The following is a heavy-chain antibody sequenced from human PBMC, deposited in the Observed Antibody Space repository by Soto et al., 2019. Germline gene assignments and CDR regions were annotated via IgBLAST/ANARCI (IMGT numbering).Heavy chain of an antibody. J-gene: IGHJ1*01. Sequence: QVQLVESGGGVVQPGRSLRLSCAASGFTFSTYGMHWVRQAPGKGLEWVAVIWYDGNNKYYADSVKGRFTISRDNSKNTLYLQMNSLRAEDTAVYYCARDDQYYYDSTGYYAEYFQHWGQDTLVTVSS. D-gene: IGHD3-22*01. CDR3: ARDDQYYYDSTGYYAEYFQH. CDR2: IWYDGNNK. CDR1: GFTFSTYG. V-gene: IGHV3-33*01.